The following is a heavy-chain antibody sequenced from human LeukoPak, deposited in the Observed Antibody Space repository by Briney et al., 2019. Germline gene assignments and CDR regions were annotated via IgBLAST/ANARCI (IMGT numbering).Heavy chain of an antibody. CDR3: ARTWMYSNYF. CDR2: INQDGSEK. D-gene: IGHD4-11*01. CDR1: GFTFSNYW. J-gene: IGHJ4*02. Sequence: GGSLRLSCTASGFTFSNYWMSWVRQAPGKGLEWVANINQDGSEKYYVDSVRGRFTISRDNAENSLYLQMNSLRAEDTAVYYCARTWMYSNYFRGQGTLVTVSS. V-gene: IGHV3-7*03.